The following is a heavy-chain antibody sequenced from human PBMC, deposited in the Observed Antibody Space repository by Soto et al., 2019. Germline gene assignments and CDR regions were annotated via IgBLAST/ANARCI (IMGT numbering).Heavy chain of an antibody. V-gene: IGHV4-30-4*01. J-gene: IGHJ4*02. Sequence: SETLSLTCSVSGASIRDGDYYWSWLRQPPGKGPEWTGSIDYTGGTHYNPTLTGPDSMSVDTSANQFSVKMNYVTAADSAVYYCARVGYGDYGIGYYFDFWGPGILVTVSS. CDR1: GASIRDGDYY. CDR2: IDYTGGT. CDR3: ARVGYGDYGIGYYFDF. D-gene: IGHD4-17*01.